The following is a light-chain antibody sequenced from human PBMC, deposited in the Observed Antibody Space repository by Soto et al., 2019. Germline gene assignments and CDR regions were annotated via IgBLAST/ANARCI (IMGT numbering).Light chain of an antibody. V-gene: IGLV1-44*01. CDR3: AAWDDRLNGYV. Sequence: QSVLTQPPSASGTPGQRATISCSGSSSNTGSNTVNWYQQLPGTAPKLLIYNNNHRPSGVPDRFSGSKSGTSASLAISGLQSEDEADYYCAAWDDRLNGYVFGTGTKVTVL. J-gene: IGLJ1*01. CDR2: NNN. CDR1: SSNTGSNT.